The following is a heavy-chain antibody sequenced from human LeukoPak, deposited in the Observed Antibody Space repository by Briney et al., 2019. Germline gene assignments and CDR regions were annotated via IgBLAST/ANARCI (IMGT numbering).Heavy chain of an antibody. V-gene: IGHV1-18*01. CDR2: ISAYNGNT. Sequence: ASVKVSCKASGYTFTSYDIAWVRQAPGQGLEWMAWISAYNGNTNYAQKLQGRVTMTTDTSTSTAYMELRSLRSDDTAVYYCARDGRLGMGRGVNAFDIWGQGTMVTVSS. CDR3: ARDGRLGMGRGVNAFDI. CDR1: GYTFTSYD. J-gene: IGHJ3*02. D-gene: IGHD3-10*01.